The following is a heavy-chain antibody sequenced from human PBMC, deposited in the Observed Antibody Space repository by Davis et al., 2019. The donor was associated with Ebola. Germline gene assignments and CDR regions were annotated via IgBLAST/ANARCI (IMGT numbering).Heavy chain of an antibody. CDR3: ARRLQVKYYYDSSGYYPYYYYGMDV. CDR2: INPSGGSP. Sequence: ASVKVSCKASGYIFTRYYMHWVRQAPGQGLEWMGIINPSGGSPTYAQKFQGRVTMTTDTSTRTAYMELTSLRSDDTAVYYCARRLQVKYYYDSSGYYPYYYYGMDVWGKGTTVTVSS. V-gene: IGHV1-46*01. CDR1: GYIFTRYY. D-gene: IGHD3-22*01. J-gene: IGHJ6*04.